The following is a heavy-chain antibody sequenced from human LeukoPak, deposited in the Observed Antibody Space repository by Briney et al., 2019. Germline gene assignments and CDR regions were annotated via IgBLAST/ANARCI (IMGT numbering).Heavy chain of an antibody. V-gene: IGHV1-69*05. CDR1: GGTFSSYA. J-gene: IGHJ4*02. CDR2: IIPIFGTA. Sequence: SVKVSCKASGGTFSSYAISWVRQAPGQGLKWMGGIIPIFGTANYAQKFQGRVAITTDESTSTAYMELSSLRSEDTAVYYCARDASSSPYYGSGSYRYWGQGTLVTVSS. CDR3: ARDASSSPYYGSGSYRY. D-gene: IGHD3-10*01.